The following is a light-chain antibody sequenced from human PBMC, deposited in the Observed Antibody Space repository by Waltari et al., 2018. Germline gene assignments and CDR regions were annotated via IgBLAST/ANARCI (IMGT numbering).Light chain of an antibody. V-gene: IGLV2-23*01. CDR3: CSYAGSSTLV. CDR1: SSDVGSYNL. CDR2: EDS. J-gene: IGLJ3*02. Sequence: QSALTQPASVSGSPGQSITISCTGTSSDVGSYNLVSWYQQHPGKAPRLMIYEDSKRPSGVSNRFSGSKSGNTASLTISGLQADDEADYHCCSYAGSSTLVFGGGTKLTVL.